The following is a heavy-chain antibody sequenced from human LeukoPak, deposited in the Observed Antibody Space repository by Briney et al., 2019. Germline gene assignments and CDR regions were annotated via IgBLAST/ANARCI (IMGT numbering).Heavy chain of an antibody. J-gene: IGHJ4*02. D-gene: IGHD2-15*01. V-gene: IGHV3-23*01. CDR2: ISGSGGST. CDR1: GFTFSSYA. Sequence: GSLRLSCAASGFTFSSYAMSWVRQAPGKGLEWVLAISGSGGSTYYADSVKGRFTISRDNSKNTLYLQMNSLRAEDTAVYYCAKSPRVVVAATGPYDYWGQGTLVTVSS. CDR3: AKSPRVVVAATGPYDY.